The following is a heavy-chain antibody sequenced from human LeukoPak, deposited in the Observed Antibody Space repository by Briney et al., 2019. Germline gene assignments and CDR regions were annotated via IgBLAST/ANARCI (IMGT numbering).Heavy chain of an antibody. CDR3: ARAQEYYDFWSGLIDY. V-gene: IGHV3-30*04. D-gene: IGHD3-3*01. CDR1: EYSFKSYA. J-gene: IGHJ4*02. Sequence: GRSLRLSCAASEYSFKSYAIHWVRQTPGKGLEWVAIISYDGVNKYYADSVKGRFTIVRDNAKNSLYLQMNSLRAEDTAVYYCARAQEYYDFWSGLIDYWGQGTLVTVSS. CDR2: ISYDGVNK.